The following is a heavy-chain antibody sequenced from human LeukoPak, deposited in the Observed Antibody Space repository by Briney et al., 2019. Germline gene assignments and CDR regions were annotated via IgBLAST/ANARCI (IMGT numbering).Heavy chain of an antibody. CDR3: AKMRDSSSWYGGGYFDY. Sequence: GGSLRLSCAASGFTFSSYAMHWVRQAPGKGLEWVSTISDSGGTTYYADSVKGRFTISRDNSKNTLYLQMNSLRAEDTAVYYCAKMRDSSSWYGGGYFDYWGQGTLVTVSS. D-gene: IGHD6-13*01. V-gene: IGHV3-23*01. CDR2: ISDSGGTT. CDR1: GFTFSSYA. J-gene: IGHJ4*02.